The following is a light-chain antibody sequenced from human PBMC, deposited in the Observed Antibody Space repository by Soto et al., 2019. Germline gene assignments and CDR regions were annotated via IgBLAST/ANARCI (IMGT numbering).Light chain of an antibody. Sequence: IVMTQSPATLSVSPGQRATLSCRASQSVSTNLAWYQQKPGQAPRLLIYGASTRATGIPARFSGSGSGTEFTLTISGPQSDDFAVYSCQQYTNWPPWAFGQGTSVDFK. CDR3: QQYTNWPPWA. CDR2: GAS. V-gene: IGKV3D-15*01. CDR1: QSVSTN. J-gene: IGKJ1*01.